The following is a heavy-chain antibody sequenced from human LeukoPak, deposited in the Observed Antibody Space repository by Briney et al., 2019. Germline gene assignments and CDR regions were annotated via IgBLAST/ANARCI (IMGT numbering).Heavy chain of an antibody. V-gene: IGHV4-39*07. J-gene: IGHJ4*02. CDR3: ARDGPREDGYNLDRFDY. Sequence: SETLSLTCTVSGGSISSSSYYWGWIRQPPGKGLEWIGSIYYSGSTYYNPSLKSRVTISVDTSKNQFSLKLSSVTAADTAVYYCARDGPREDGYNLDRFDYWGQGTLVTVSS. CDR2: IYYSGST. CDR1: GGSISSSSYY. D-gene: IGHD5-24*01.